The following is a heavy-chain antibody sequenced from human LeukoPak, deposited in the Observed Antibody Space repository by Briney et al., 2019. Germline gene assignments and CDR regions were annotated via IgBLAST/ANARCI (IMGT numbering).Heavy chain of an antibody. CDR2: IIPILGIA. CDR3: AISSSSTSYSGWFDP. Sequence: GASVKVSCKASGGTFSSYTISWVRQAPGQGLEWMGRIIPILGIANYAQKFQGRVTITADKSTSTAYMELSSLRSEDTAVYYCAISSSSTSYSGWFDPWGQGTLVTASS. V-gene: IGHV1-69*02. CDR1: GGTFSSYT. J-gene: IGHJ5*02. D-gene: IGHD2-2*01.